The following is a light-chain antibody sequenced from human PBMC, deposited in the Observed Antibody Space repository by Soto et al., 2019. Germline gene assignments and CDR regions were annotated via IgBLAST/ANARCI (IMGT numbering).Light chain of an antibody. CDR3: CSYAVTDVL. J-gene: IGLJ2*01. CDR2: DVN. V-gene: IGLV2-11*01. CDR1: SSDFGGYNY. Sequence: QSVLTQPRSVSGSPGQSVTISCTGTSSDFGGYNYVSWYQQHPGKAPKLMIYDVNKRPSGVPDRFSGSKSGNTASLTISGPQAEDEADYYCCSYAVTDVLFGGGTKLTVL.